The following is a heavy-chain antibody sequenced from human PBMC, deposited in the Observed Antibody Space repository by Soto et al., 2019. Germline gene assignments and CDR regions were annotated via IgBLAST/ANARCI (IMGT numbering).Heavy chain of an antibody. D-gene: IGHD5-12*01. Sequence: QVQLQESGPGLVKPSETLSLTCTVSGGSISSYYWSWIRQPPGKGLEWIGYIYYSGSTNYNPSLKSRVTISVDTSKNQFSLKLSSVTAADTAVYYCARASLDIVATIEYYYYYYMDVWGKGTTVTVSS. CDR2: IYYSGST. CDR3: ARASLDIVATIEYYYYYYMDV. J-gene: IGHJ6*03. V-gene: IGHV4-59*01. CDR1: GGSISSYY.